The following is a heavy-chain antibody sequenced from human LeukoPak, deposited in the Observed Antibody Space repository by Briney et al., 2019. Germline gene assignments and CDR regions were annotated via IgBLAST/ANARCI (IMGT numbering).Heavy chain of an antibody. CDR1: GFTFSSYA. CDR3: AKGSIGQWLALSYFDY. Sequence: GGSLRLSCAASGFTFSSYAMSWVRQAPGKGLEWVSAISGSGGSTYYADSVKGRFTISRDNSKNTLYLQMNSLRVEDTAVYYCAKGSIGQWLALSYFDYWGQGTLVTVSS. V-gene: IGHV3-23*01. CDR2: ISGSGGST. D-gene: IGHD6-19*01. J-gene: IGHJ4*02.